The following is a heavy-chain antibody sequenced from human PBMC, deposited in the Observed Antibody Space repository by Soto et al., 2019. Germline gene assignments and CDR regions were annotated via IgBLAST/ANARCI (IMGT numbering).Heavy chain of an antibody. V-gene: IGHV3-23*01. CDR1: GFTFSSYA. Sequence: GGSLRLSCTASGFTFSSYAMTWVRQAPGEGLEWVSTVSTSDYSTYYPDSVKGRFTISRYNSKNTVYLKMDSLIAEDTAVYYCAHGGYDPRAASAYWGQGTLVTVSS. D-gene: IGHD5-12*01. CDR2: VSTSDYST. J-gene: IGHJ4*02. CDR3: AHGGYDPRAASAY.